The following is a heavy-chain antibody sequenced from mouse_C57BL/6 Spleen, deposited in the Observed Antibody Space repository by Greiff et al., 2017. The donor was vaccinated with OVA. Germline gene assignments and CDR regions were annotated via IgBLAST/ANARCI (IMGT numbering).Heavy chain of an antibody. Sequence: VQLVESGPELVKPGASVKISCKASGYTFTDYYINWVKQRPGQGLEWIGWIFPGSGSTYYNEKFKGKATLTVDKSSSTAYMLLSSLTSEDSAVYFCARSDYYGNYGGAMDYWGQGTSVTVSS. J-gene: IGHJ4*01. CDR1: GYTFTDYY. CDR3: ARSDYYGNYGGAMDY. D-gene: IGHD2-1*01. V-gene: IGHV1-75*01. CDR2: IFPGSGST.